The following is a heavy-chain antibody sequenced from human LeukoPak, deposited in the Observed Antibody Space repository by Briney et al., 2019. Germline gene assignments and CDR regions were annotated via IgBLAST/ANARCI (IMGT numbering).Heavy chain of an antibody. CDR1: GYTFTSYG. CDR2: ISAYNGNT. J-gene: IGHJ6*02. V-gene: IGHV1-18*01. D-gene: IGHD2-2*01. Sequence: GSSVKVSCKASGYTFTSYGISWVRQAPGQGLEWMGWISAYNGNTNYAQKLQGRVTMTTDTSTSTAYMELRSLRSDDTAVYYCARDCHIVVVPAASPDTYYYYYGMDVWGQGTTVTVSS. CDR3: ARDCHIVVVPAASPDTYYYYYGMDV.